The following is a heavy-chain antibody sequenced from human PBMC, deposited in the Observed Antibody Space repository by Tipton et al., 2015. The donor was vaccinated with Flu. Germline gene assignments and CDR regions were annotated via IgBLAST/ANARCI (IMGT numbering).Heavy chain of an antibody. D-gene: IGHD3-10*01. Sequence: RSLRLSCAASGFTFSVYGMHWVRQAPGKGLEWVAVIWSDGSHTYYADSVKGRFTISKDNSQNTLFLQMNSLRAEDTAVYYCAREMTPTGGLWFFDLWGRGTLVTVSS. J-gene: IGHJ2*01. CDR2: IWSDGSHT. CDR3: AREMTPTGGLWFFDL. V-gene: IGHV3-33*01. CDR1: GFTFSVYG.